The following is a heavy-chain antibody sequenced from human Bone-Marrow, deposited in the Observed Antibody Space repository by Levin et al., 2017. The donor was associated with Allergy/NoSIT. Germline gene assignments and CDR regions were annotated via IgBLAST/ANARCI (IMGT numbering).Heavy chain of an antibody. D-gene: IGHD6-19*01. V-gene: IGHV3-30*04. CDR2: ISHDGRSK. Sequence: PGGSLRLSCAASGFTFSTYALHWVRQAPGKGLEWVAVISHDGRSKFHADSVKGRFTISRDNSKNTVYLQMNSLQREDTAVYYCARDGRLKQWLDYFDYWGQGTLVTVSS. J-gene: IGHJ4*02. CDR3: ARDGRLKQWLDYFDY. CDR1: GFTFSTYA.